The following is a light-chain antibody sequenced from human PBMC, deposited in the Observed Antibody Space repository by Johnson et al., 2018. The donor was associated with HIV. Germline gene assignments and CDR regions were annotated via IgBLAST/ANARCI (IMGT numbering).Light chain of an antibody. CDR1: SSNIGNNY. Sequence: QSVLTQPPSVSAAPGQKVTISCSGSSSNIGNNYVSWYQQLPGTAPKLLIYDNNKRPSGIPDRFSGSKSGTSATLGIPGLQTGDDADYYCGTWDSSLSAGGVFGTGTKVTGL. CDR3: GTWDSSLSAGGV. CDR2: DNN. J-gene: IGLJ1*01. V-gene: IGLV1-51*01.